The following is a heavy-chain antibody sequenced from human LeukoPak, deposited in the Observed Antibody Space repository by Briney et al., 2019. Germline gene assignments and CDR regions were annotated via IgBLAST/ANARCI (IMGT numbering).Heavy chain of an antibody. CDR2: ISSGGMI. CDR1: GFTFSSYE. J-gene: IGHJ3*01. CDR3: ARDRGPRLLGAFDL. Sequence: GGSLRLSCAASGFTFSSYEMNWVRQAPGKGLEWVSYISSGGMIYYADSVKGRFTISRDNAKNSLYLQMNSLRADDTAIYYCARDRGPRLLGAFDLCGQGTMLTVSS. V-gene: IGHV3-48*03. D-gene: IGHD6-25*01.